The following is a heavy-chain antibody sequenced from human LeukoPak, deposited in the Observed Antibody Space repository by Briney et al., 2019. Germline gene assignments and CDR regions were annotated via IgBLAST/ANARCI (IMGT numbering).Heavy chain of an antibody. D-gene: IGHD1-7*01. J-gene: IGHJ4*02. CDR1: GYTFTSYG. CDR2: ISAYNGNT. Sequence: ASVKVSCKASGYTFTSYGISWVRQATGQGLEWMGWISAYNGNTNYAQKLQGRVTMTTDTSTSTAYMELRSLRSDDTAVYYCARSSWELNLQYFDYWGQGTLVTVSS. V-gene: IGHV1-18*01. CDR3: ARSSWELNLQYFDY.